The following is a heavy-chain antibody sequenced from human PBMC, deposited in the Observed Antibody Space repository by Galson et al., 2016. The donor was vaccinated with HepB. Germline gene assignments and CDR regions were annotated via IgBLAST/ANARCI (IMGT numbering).Heavy chain of an antibody. V-gene: IGHV3-30-3*01. CDR3: ARDHAGLYDNSGSYFDA. J-gene: IGHJ4*02. CDR1: GFTLNIYT. D-gene: IGHD3-22*01. Sequence: SLRLSCAASGFTLNIYTMYWVRQSPGKGLEWVAVISDNGGSTFYAESVQGRFIISRDNSKNTVYLQMRSLRVEDTAVYYCARDHAGLYDNSGSYFDAWGQGTLVTVSS. CDR2: ISDNGGST.